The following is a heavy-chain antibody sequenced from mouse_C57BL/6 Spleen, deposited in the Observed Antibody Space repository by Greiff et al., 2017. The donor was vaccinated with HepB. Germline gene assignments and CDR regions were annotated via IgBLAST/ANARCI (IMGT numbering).Heavy chain of an antibody. Sequence: EVKLVESGGGLVKPGASLKLSCAASGYTFSSYAMSWVRQTPEKGLEWVATISDGGSYTYYPDNVKGRFTISRDKAKNNLYLQMSHLKSEDAAMYYCARDQGTNVRFDYWGQGTTLTVAS. CDR3: ARDQGTNVRFDY. CDR1: GYTFSSYA. D-gene: IGHD3-2*02. V-gene: IGHV5-4*01. J-gene: IGHJ2*01. CDR2: ISDGGSYT.